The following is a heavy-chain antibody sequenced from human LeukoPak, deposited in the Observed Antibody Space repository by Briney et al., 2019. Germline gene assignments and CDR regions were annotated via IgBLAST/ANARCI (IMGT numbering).Heavy chain of an antibody. Sequence: GESLKISCKGSGYSFTSYWIGWVRQMPGKGLEWMGIIYPGDSNTTYSPSFQGQVTISADKSISTAYLQWSSLKASGTAMYYCARLGAIWFGELSHGMDVWGQGATVTVS. CDR2: IYPGDSNT. V-gene: IGHV5-51*01. CDR3: ARLGAIWFGELSHGMDV. CDR1: GYSFTSYW. D-gene: IGHD3-10*01. J-gene: IGHJ6*02.